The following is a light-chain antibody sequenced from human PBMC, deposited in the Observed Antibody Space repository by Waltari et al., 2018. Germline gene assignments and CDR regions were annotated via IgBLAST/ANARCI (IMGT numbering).Light chain of an antibody. CDR1: QSISTW. V-gene: IGKV1-5*03. Sequence: DIQMTQSPSTLSASVGDRVTITCRASQSISTWLAWYQQKPGKAPILLIYKASTLESGVPSRFSGSGSGTEFTLNNSSLQPDDFATYYCQQYNSYSGTFGQGTKVEIK. J-gene: IGKJ1*01. CDR2: KAS. CDR3: QQYNSYSGT.